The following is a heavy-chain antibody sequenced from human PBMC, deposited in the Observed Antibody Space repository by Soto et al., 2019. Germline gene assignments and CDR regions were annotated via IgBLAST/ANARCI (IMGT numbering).Heavy chain of an antibody. J-gene: IGHJ4*02. CDR3: AREYYYYGSGSPRPLDY. Sequence: GGSLRLSCAASGFTFSSYAMHWVRQAPGKGLEWVAVISYDGSNKYYADSVKGRFTISRDNSKNTLYLQMNSLRAEDTAVYYCAREYYYYGSGSPRPLDYWGQGTLVTVSS. CDR2: ISYDGSNK. V-gene: IGHV3-30-3*01. D-gene: IGHD3-10*01. CDR1: GFTFSSYA.